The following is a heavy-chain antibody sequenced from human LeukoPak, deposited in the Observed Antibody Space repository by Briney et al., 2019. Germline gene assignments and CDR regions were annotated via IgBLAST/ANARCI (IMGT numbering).Heavy chain of an antibody. CDR3: ARTYYYDSSAEDCAFDI. D-gene: IGHD3-22*01. CDR2: IYYSGST. J-gene: IGHJ3*02. CDR1: GGSISSYY. Sequence: PSETLSPTCTVSGGSISSYYWSWIRQPPGKGLEWIGYIYYSGSTNYNPSLKSRVTISVDTSKNQFSLKLSSVTAADTAVYYCARTYYYDSSAEDCAFDIWGQGTMVTVSS. V-gene: IGHV4-59*01.